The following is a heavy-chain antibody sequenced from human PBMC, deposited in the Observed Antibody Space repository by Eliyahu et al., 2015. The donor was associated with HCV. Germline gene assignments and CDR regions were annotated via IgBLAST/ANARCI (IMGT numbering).Heavy chain of an antibody. J-gene: IGHJ4*02. V-gene: IGHV4-34*01. CDR1: GXSFSGXY. CDR2: XNHSGST. D-gene: IGHD3-22*01. CDR3: ARDRPSRDSSGYYYFDY. Sequence: QVQLQQWGAGLLKPSETLXLTCAVYGXSFSGXYWSWIRQXPGKGLXXIGEXNHSGSTNYNPSLKSRVTISVDTSKNQFSLKLSSVTAADTAVYYCARDRPSRDSSGYYYFDYWGQGTLVTVSS.